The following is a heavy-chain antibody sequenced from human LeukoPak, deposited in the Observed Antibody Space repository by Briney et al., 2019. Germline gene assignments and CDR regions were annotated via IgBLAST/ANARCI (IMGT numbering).Heavy chain of an antibody. J-gene: IGHJ4*02. CDR2: IYSGGST. CDR1: GFTVSSNY. D-gene: IGHD3-22*01. CDR3: ASRRGDYYDSSGYYLY. Sequence: PGGSLRLSCAASGFTVSSNYMSWVRQAPGKGLEWVSVIYSGGSTYYADSVKGRFTISRDNSKNTLYLQMNSLGAEDTAVYYCASRRGDYYDSSGYYLYWGQGTLVTVSS. V-gene: IGHV3-53*01.